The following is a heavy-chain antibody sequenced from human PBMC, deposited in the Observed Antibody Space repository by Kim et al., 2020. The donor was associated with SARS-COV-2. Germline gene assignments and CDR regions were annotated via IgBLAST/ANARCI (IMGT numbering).Heavy chain of an antibody. J-gene: IGHJ4*02. CDR3: ARSQLNDY. CDR2: GDSDT. Sequence: GDSDTRYSPSFQGQVTSSAEKSISTAYLQWSSLKASDTAMYYCARSQLNDYWGQGTLVTVSS. D-gene: IGHD2-2*01. V-gene: IGHV5-51*01.